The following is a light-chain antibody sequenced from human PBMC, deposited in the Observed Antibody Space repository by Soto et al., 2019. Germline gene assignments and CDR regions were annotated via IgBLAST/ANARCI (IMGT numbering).Light chain of an antibody. CDR2: GAS. CDR1: QSVSSSH. CDR3: QLYGSSPLYI. J-gene: IGKJ2*01. Sequence: EIVLTQSPGTLSLSPGERATVSCRASQSVSSSHLAWYQQKSGQAPRLLIYGASSRATGIPDRFSGSGSGTDFTLTISRLEPEDFAGYYCQLYGSSPLYIFGQGTNLEIK. V-gene: IGKV3-20*01.